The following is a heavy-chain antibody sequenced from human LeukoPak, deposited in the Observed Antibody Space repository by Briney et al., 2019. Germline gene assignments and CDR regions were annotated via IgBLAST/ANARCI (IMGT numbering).Heavy chain of an antibody. V-gene: IGHV3-7*03. D-gene: IGHD3-9*01. CDR3: AKDIGAGYDILTGYGAFDI. J-gene: IGHJ3*02. CDR2: INQDGSEK. CDR1: GFTFSDYW. Sequence: GGSLRLSCAASGFTFSDYWMTWVRQAPGKGLEWVANINQDGSEKYYVDSAKGRFTISRDNTKNSLYLQMNSLRAEDTALYYCAKDIGAGYDILTGYGAFDIWGQGTMVTVSS.